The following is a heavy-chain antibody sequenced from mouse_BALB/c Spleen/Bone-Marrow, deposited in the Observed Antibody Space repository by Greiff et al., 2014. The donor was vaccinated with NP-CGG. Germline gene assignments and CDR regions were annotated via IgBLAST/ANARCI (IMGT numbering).Heavy chain of an antibody. Sequence: VQLKESGAELVKPGASVKLSCTASGFNIKDTYIHWVKQRPEQGLEWIGRIDPANGNTQYDPKFQGKATITTDTSSNTAYLQLSSLTSEDTAVYYCAQGYDWAMDYWGQGTSVTVSS. D-gene: IGHD2-14*01. CDR1: GFNIKDTY. J-gene: IGHJ4*01. CDR3: AQGYDWAMDY. V-gene: IGHV14-3*02. CDR2: IDPANGNT.